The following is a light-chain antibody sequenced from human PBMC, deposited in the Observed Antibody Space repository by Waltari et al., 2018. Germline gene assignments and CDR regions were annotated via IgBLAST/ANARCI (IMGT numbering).Light chain of an antibody. CDR2: KAS. CDR3: QFGYGTLA. CDR1: QGLRNN. V-gene: IGKV1-6*01. Sequence: IQMTQSPSSLSASVGDRITIPCQANQGLRNNLAWYQQQPEKVPNLLIYKASTLQSGVPSRFSGSGSGTDFTLTISSLQPEDFATYYCQFGYGTLAFGGGTKVEIK. J-gene: IGKJ4*01.